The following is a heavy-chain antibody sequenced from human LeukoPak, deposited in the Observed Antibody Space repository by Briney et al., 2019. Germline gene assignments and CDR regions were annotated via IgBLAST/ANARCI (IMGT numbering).Heavy chain of an antibody. Sequence: GGSLRLSCAASGFTFSGYAMSWVRQAPGRGLEWVSAISSSGGSTYCADSVKGRFTISRDNSKKTVYLQMNSLRAEDTAVYYCAKDGIATAANFLNMVSDYWGQGTLVTVSS. CDR3: AKDGIATAANFLNMVSDY. CDR1: GFTFSGYA. CDR2: ISSSGGST. J-gene: IGHJ4*02. V-gene: IGHV3-23*01. D-gene: IGHD6-13*01.